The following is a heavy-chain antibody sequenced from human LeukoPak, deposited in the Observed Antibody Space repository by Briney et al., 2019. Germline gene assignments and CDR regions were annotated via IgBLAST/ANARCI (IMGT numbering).Heavy chain of an antibody. Sequence: SETLSLTCTVSGGSISSSSYYWGWIRQPPGKGLEWIGSIYYSGSTYYNPSLKSRVTISVDTSKNQFSLKLSSVTAADTAVYYCARLGYCSGGSCHHDYWGQGTLVTVS. CDR1: GGSISSSSYY. D-gene: IGHD2-15*01. CDR3: ARLGYCSGGSCHHDY. J-gene: IGHJ4*02. V-gene: IGHV4-39*01. CDR2: IYYSGST.